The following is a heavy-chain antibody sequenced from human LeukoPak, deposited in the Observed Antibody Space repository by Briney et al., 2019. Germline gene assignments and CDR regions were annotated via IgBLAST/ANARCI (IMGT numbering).Heavy chain of an antibody. D-gene: IGHD2-15*01. Sequence: GGSLRLSCAASGFTFSSYSMNWVRQAPGKGLEWVSSISSSSSYIYYADSVKGRFTISRDNAKNSLYLQMNSLRAEDTAVYYCAREYCSGGSCYLADYWGQGTVVTVSS. CDR2: ISSSSSYI. V-gene: IGHV3-21*01. CDR1: GFTFSSYS. J-gene: IGHJ4*02. CDR3: AREYCSGGSCYLADY.